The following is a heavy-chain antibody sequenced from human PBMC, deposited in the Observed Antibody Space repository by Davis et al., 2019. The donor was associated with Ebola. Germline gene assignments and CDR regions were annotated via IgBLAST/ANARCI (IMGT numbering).Heavy chain of an antibody. Sequence: GESLKISCAATGFTVRTYFMNWVRQAPGKGLEWVSVIQSGGGTYYADSVKGRFTISRDNTKNTLYVQMNSLGADDTALYYCASSVWPHTLAHWGPGTPVTVSS. D-gene: IGHD6-19*01. CDR3: ASSVWPHTLAH. CDR2: IQSGGGT. V-gene: IGHV3-66*01. J-gene: IGHJ4*02. CDR1: GFTVRTYF.